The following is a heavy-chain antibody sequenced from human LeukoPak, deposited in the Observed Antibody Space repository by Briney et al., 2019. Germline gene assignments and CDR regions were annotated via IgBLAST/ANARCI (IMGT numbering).Heavy chain of an antibody. CDR1: GFAFSNYE. Sequence: GGSPRLSCVASGFAFSNYEMNWVRQAPGKGLEWISYISTSGSTPFYAGSVKGRFTISRDNAKNSLYLQMKSLRAEDTAVYYCARPDRSGYSLDYWGQGTLVTVSS. D-gene: IGHD3-22*01. CDR2: ISTSGSTP. V-gene: IGHV3-48*03. CDR3: ARPDRSGYSLDY. J-gene: IGHJ4*02.